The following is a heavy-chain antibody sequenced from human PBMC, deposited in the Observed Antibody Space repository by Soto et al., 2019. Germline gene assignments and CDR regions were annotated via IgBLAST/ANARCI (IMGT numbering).Heavy chain of an antibody. J-gene: IGHJ3*01. D-gene: IGHD4-4*01. Sequence: SLTCTVSGGSISGYYWSWIRQPPGKGLEWIGNIHSGGSINYSPSLKSRVTISVNLSRNQFSLSLNSVTAADTALYYCARVQLLPEDVFNLWGQGTMVTVSS. V-gene: IGHV4-59*01. CDR1: GGSISGYY. CDR3: ARVQLLPEDVFNL. CDR2: IHSGGSI.